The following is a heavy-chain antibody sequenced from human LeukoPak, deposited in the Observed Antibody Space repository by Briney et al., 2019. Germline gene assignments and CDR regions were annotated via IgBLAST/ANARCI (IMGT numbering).Heavy chain of an antibody. D-gene: IGHD2-15*01. CDR1: GGTFSSYA. Sequence: ASVKVSCKXSGGTFSSYAISWVRQAPGQGLEWMGGIIPIFGTANYTQKFQGRVTITADESTSTAYMELSSLRSEDTAVYYCARVGYCSGGSCYHNWFDPWGQGTLVTVSS. CDR2: IIPIFGTA. J-gene: IGHJ5*02. CDR3: ARVGYCSGGSCYHNWFDP. V-gene: IGHV1-69*13.